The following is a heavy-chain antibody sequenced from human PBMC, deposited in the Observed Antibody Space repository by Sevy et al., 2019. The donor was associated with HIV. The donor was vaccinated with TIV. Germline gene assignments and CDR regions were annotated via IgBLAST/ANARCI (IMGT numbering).Heavy chain of an antibody. J-gene: IGHJ6*02. CDR1: GYSFTSYW. V-gene: IGHV5-51*01. CDR3: ARPSELSSTSYYYYGMDV. D-gene: IGHD2-2*01. CDR2: IYPGDSDT. Sequence: GESLKISCKGSGYSFTSYWIGWVRQMPGKGLEWMGIIYPGDSDTGYSPSFQGQVTTSADKSISTADLQWSSLNASDTAMYYCARPSELSSTSYYYYGMDVWGQGTTVTVSS.